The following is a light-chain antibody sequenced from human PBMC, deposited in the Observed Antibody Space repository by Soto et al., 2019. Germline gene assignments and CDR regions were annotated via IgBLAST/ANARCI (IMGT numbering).Light chain of an antibody. CDR2: DAS. CDR3: QQRNNWPNT. Sequence: EIVLTQSPATLSLSPGERATLSCRASQRVSSYLAWYQQKPGQAPRLLIYDASNRATGVPARFSGSGSGTDFTLTISSLEPEDFAGYYCQQRNNWPNTFGQGTKLEIK. J-gene: IGKJ2*01. CDR1: QRVSSY. V-gene: IGKV3-11*01.